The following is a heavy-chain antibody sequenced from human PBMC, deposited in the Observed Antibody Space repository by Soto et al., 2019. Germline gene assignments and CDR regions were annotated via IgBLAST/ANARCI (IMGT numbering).Heavy chain of an antibody. J-gene: IGHJ6*02. CDR3: ARGSWILLNMDV. D-gene: IGHD5-18*01. Sequence: QVQLVESGGGVVQPGRSLRLSCAASGFTFSSYAMHWVRQAPGKGLEWVAVISYDGSNKYYADSVKGRFTISRDNSKNTLYLQMNSLRAEDTAVYYCARGSWILLNMDVWGQGPRSPSP. CDR1: GFTFSSYA. V-gene: IGHV3-30-3*01. CDR2: ISYDGSNK.